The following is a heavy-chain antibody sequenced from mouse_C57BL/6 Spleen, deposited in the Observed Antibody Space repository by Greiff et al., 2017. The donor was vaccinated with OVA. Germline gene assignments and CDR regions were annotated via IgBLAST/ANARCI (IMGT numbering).Heavy chain of an antibody. D-gene: IGHD4-1*02. CDR3: TRFSTGTWYFDV. Sequence: EVMLVESGGGLVQPGGSMKLSCVASGFTFSNYWMNWVRQSPEKGLEWVAQIRLKSDNYATHYAESVKGRFTISRDDSKSSVYLQMNNLRAEDTGIYYCTRFSTGTWYFDVWGTGTTVTVSS. V-gene: IGHV6-3*01. CDR2: IRLKSDNYAT. CDR1: GFTFSNYW. J-gene: IGHJ1*03.